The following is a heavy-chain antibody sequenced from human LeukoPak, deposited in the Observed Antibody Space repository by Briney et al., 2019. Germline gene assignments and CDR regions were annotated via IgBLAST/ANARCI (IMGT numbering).Heavy chain of an antibody. D-gene: IGHD3-22*01. Sequence: GASVKVSCKASGYTFTSYGISWVRQAPGQGLEWMGWISAYNGNTNYAQKLQGRVTMTTDTSTSTAYMELRSLRSDDTAVYYCARGSVPEYYYDSSGYQDYWGQGTLVTVSS. J-gene: IGHJ4*02. CDR3: ARGSVPEYYYDSSGYQDY. CDR1: GYTFTSYG. V-gene: IGHV1-18*01. CDR2: ISAYNGNT.